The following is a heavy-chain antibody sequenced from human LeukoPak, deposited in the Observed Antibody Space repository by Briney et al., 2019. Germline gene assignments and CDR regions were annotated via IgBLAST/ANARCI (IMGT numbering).Heavy chain of an antibody. V-gene: IGHV4-59*01. D-gene: IGHD4-23*01. J-gene: IGHJ4*02. Sequence: SETLSLTCTVSGGSISTYYWSWIRQPPGKGLNWIGSFYYTGSTNYNPSLRSRVTISLDTSKNQISLRLSSVTAADTAVYYCARGGNALDYWGQGTLVTVSS. CDR2: FYYTGST. CDR1: GGSISTYY. CDR3: ARGGNALDY.